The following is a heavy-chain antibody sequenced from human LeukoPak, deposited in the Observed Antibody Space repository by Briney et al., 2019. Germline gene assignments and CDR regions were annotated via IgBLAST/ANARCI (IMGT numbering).Heavy chain of an antibody. Sequence: GGSLRLSCVASGFTFSSYWMSWVRQAPGRGLEWVANIKQDGSEKYYVDSVKGRFTISRDNAKNSLDLQMNSLRAEDTAVYYCARQQLNAFDIWGQGTMVTVSS. CDR3: ARQQLNAFDI. V-gene: IGHV3-7*01. D-gene: IGHD6-13*01. J-gene: IGHJ3*02. CDR2: IKQDGSEK. CDR1: GFTFSSYW.